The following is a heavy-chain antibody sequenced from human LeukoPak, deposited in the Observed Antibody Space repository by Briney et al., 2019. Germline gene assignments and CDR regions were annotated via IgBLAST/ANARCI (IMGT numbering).Heavy chain of an antibody. J-gene: IGHJ3*02. V-gene: IGHV3-66*01. CDR1: GFTVSSNY. CDR3: ARDMTSHDAFDI. CDR2: IYSGGST. D-gene: IGHD2-21*02. Sequence: GGSLRLSCAASGFTVSSNYMSWVRQAPGKGLEWVSVIYSGGSTYYADSVKGRFTISRDNSKNTLYLQMNSLRAEDTAVYYCARDMTSHDAFDIWGQGTMVTVSS.